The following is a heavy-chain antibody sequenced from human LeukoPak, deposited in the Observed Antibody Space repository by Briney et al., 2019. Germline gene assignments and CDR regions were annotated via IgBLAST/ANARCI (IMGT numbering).Heavy chain of an antibody. CDR2: IYHSGST. V-gene: IGHV4-38-2*02. CDR1: GYSISSGYY. CDR3: AIRHSGRLQLNY. D-gene: IGHD5-24*01. Sequence: SETLSLTCTVSGYSISSGYYWGWIRQPPGKGLEWIGSIYHSGSTYYNPSLKSRVTISVDTSKNQFSLKLSSVTAADTAVYYCAIRHSGRLQLNYWGQGTLVSVSS. J-gene: IGHJ4*02.